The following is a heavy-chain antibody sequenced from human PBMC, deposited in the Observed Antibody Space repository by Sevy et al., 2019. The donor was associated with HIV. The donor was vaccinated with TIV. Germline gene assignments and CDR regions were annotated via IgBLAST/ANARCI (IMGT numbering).Heavy chain of an antibody. D-gene: IGHD4-17*01. CDR1: GFTFSHYA. Sequence: GGSLRLSCAASGFTFSHYAMHWIRQAPGKGLEWVAAISFDGASRNYADSVRGRFTISRDDSKNTVYLHMRGLRSEDTVVYFCAKDHAVTTEWVVFDSWGQGTLVTVSS. CDR3: AKDHAVTTEWVVFDS. J-gene: IGHJ4*02. CDR2: ISFDGASR. V-gene: IGHV3-30*18.